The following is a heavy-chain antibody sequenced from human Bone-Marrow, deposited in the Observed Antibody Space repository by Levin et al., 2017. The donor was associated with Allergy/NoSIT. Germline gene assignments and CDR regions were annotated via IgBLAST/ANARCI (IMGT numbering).Heavy chain of an antibody. Sequence: SETLSLTCTVSGGSISGYYWSWIRQSPGKRLEWIGYISYSGRTDYNPSLRSRVSTSVDTSKNQFSLNLRSVTAADTAVYFCARVVDRGGYTLGWGYSDYWGQGTLVTVSS. J-gene: IGHJ4*02. V-gene: IGHV4-59*08. CDR3: ARVVDRGGYTLGWGYSDY. CDR2: ISYSGRT. D-gene: IGHD5-24*01. CDR1: GGSISGYY.